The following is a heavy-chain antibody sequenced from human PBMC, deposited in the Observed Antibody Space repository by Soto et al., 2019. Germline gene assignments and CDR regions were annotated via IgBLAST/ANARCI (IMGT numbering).Heavy chain of an antibody. J-gene: IGHJ3*02. V-gene: IGHV1-69*13. Sequence: GASVKVSCKASGGTFSNYAINWVRQAPGQGLEWMGGIIPIFDSTNSAQKFQGRVTLTADESTSTIYMELSSLTSEDTGVYYCAKDQQRSVTIDAFDIWGQGTMVTVSS. CDR2: IIPIFDST. CDR1: GGTFSNYA. D-gene: IGHD6-25*01. CDR3: AKDQQRSVTIDAFDI.